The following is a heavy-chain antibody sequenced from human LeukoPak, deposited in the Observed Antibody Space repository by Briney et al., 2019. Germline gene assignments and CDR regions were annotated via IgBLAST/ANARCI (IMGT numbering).Heavy chain of an antibody. CDR2: IFYSGRT. J-gene: IGHJ4*02. V-gene: IGHV4-39*07. CDR1: GGSISSSTYY. Sequence: SETLSLTCTVSGGSISSSTYYWGWIRQPPGKGLEWIGSIFYSGRTYYNPSLKSRVTMSVDTSKNQFSLKLSSVTAADTAVYYCARDYSSGGFKVGFDYWGQGTLVTVSS. CDR3: ARDYSSGGFKVGFDY. D-gene: IGHD6-19*01.